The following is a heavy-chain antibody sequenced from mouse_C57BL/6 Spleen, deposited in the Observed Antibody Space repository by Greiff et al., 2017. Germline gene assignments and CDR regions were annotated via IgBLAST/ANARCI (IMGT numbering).Heavy chain of an antibody. CDR1: GYTFTSYW. V-gene: IGHV1-69*01. D-gene: IGHD1-1*01. Sequence: QVQLQQPGAELVMPGASVKLSCKASGYTFTSYWMHWVKQRPGQGLEWIGEIDPSDSYTNYNQKFKGKSTLTVDKSSSTAYMQLSSLTSEDSAVYCGARKCGSSSWYFDVWGTGTTVTGSS. CDR2: IDPSDSYT. CDR3: ARKCGSSSWYFDV. J-gene: IGHJ1*03.